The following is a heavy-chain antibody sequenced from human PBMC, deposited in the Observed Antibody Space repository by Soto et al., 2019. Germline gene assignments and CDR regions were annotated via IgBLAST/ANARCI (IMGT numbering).Heavy chain of an antibody. CDR1: GGSISSGGYY. V-gene: IGHV4-31*03. J-gene: IGHJ4*02. CDR3: ARGKMKGYSSGWYERPVAY. D-gene: IGHD6-19*01. Sequence: SETLSLTCTVSGGSISSGGYYWSWIRQHPGKGLEWIGYIYYSGSTYYNPSPKSRVTISVDTSKNQFSLKLSSVTAADTAVYYCARGKMKGYSSGWYERPVAYWGQGTLVTVSS. CDR2: IYYSGST.